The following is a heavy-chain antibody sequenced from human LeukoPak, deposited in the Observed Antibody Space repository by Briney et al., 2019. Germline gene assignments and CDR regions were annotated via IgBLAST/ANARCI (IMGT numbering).Heavy chain of an antibody. CDR1: GGSFSDYY. J-gene: IGHJ3*02. Sequence: SETPSLTCAVYGGSFSDYYWGWLRQPPKKGLEWIGEINPSGGTNYNPSLKSRVTTSVDTSKSHFSSLKLISVTAADTAVYYCAKDPNGDYIGTFDIWGQGTMVTVSS. CDR3: AKDPNGDYIGTFDI. V-gene: IGHV4-34*01. D-gene: IGHD4-17*01. CDR2: INPSGGT.